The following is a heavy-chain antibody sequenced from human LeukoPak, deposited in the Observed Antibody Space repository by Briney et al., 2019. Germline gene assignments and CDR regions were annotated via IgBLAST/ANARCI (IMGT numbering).Heavy chain of an antibody. V-gene: IGHV3-53*01. Sequence: PGGSLRLSCAASEFTVSSNYMSWVRQAPGKGLEWVSVIYSGGSTYYADSVKGRFTISRDNSKNTLYLQMNSLRAEDTAVYYCALSRHGELRLGELSLNYWGQGTLVTVSS. CDR2: IYSGGST. D-gene: IGHD3-16*02. J-gene: IGHJ4*02. CDR3: ALSRHGELRLGELSLNY. CDR1: EFTVSSNY.